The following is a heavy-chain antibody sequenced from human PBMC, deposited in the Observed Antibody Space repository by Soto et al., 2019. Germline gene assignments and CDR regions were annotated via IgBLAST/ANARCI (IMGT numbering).Heavy chain of an antibody. Sequence: SETLSLTCTVSGGSISSYYWSWIRQPPGKGLEWIGDIYYSGSTNYNPSLKGRVTISAGTSKNQFSLNLSSVTAADPGVYYGARHETGSRTRFDYWGQGTLVTVSS. V-gene: IGHV4-59*08. CDR1: GGSISSYY. CDR3: ARHETGSRTRFDY. J-gene: IGHJ4*02. CDR2: IYYSGST.